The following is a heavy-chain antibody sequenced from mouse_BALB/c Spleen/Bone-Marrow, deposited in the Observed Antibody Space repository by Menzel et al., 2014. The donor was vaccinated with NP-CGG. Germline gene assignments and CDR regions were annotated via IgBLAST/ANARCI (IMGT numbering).Heavy chain of an antibody. V-gene: IGHV14-4*02. Sequence: EVKLMESGAELVRSGASVKLSCTASGFNIKDYYMHWVKQRPEQGLEWIGWIDPENGDTEYAPMFQGKATMTAGTSSNTAYLQLSSLTSEDTAVYYCNGNYYAMDYWGQGTSVTVSS. J-gene: IGHJ4*01. CDR1: GFNIKDYY. D-gene: IGHD2-1*01. CDR2: IDPENGDT. CDR3: NGNYYAMDY.